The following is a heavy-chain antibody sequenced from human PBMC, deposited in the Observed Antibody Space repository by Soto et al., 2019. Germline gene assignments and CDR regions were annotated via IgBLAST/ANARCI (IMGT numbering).Heavy chain of an antibody. J-gene: IGHJ6*02. CDR2: MYNTGST. D-gene: IGHD2-21*02. V-gene: IGHV4-59*01. Sequence: QVQLQESGPGLVKPSETLSLTCTVSGGSISSYYWSWIRQPPGKGLEWLGYMYNTGSTVYNTSLKGGVTIAVDTSKIQFSLKLNAVTAADTAVYYWARDLWGYCGTDCYPLDVWGQGTTVTVSS. CDR1: GGSISSYY. CDR3: ARDLWGYCGTDCYPLDV.